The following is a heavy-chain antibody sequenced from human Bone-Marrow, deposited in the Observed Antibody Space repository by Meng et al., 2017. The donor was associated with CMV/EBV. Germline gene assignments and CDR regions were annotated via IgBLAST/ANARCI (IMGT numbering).Heavy chain of an antibody. CDR3: AGPLPSGSFWFDP. J-gene: IGHJ5*02. CDR1: GFTVSSNY. V-gene: IGHV3-20*04. Sequence: GGSLRLSCAASGFTVSSNYMNWVRQAPGKGLEWVSGINWNGGSTGYADSVKGRFTISRDNAKNSLYLQMNSLRAEDTAVYYCAGPLPSGSFWFDPWGQGTLVTVSS. CDR2: INWNGGST. D-gene: IGHD1-26*01.